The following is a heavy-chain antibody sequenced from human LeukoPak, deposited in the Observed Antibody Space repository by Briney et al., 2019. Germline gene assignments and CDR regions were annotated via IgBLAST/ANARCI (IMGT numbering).Heavy chain of an antibody. CDR2: IYHSGNT. CDR3: AGNHIPLWDAFDI. CDR1: GGPFSGSHW. D-gene: IGHD2-21*01. Sequence: PSETLSLTCAVSGGPFSGSHWWSWVRQPPGKGLEWIGEIYHSGNTNYNPSLKSRVTISLDKSKSQFSLNLNSVTAADTAVYYCAGNHIPLWDAFDIWGQGTMVTVS. V-gene: IGHV4-4*02. J-gene: IGHJ3*02.